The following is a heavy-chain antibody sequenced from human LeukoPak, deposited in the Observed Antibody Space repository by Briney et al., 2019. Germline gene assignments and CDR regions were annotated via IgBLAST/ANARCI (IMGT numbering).Heavy chain of an antibody. J-gene: IGHJ4*02. CDR3: ARADYGDYVEGFDY. Sequence: GASVKVSCKASGYTFTGYYMHWVRQAPGQGLEWMGRINPNNGGTNYAQKFQGRVTMTRDTSISTAYMELSRLRSDDTAVYYCARADYGDYVEGFDYWGQGTLVTVSS. CDR2: INPNNGGT. V-gene: IGHV1-2*06. D-gene: IGHD4-17*01. CDR1: GYTFTGYY.